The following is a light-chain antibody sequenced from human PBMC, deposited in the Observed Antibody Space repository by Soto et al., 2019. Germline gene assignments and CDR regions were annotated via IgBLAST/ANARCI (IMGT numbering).Light chain of an antibody. CDR1: QSVSSSY. Sequence: EIVLTQSPGTLSLSPGERATLSCRASQSVSSSYLAWYQQKPGQAPRLLIYGASSRATGIPDRFSGSGSGTDFTLTISSLQSEDFAVYYCHQYNFWPTFGQGTKVDI. CDR2: GAS. CDR3: HQYNFWPT. V-gene: IGKV3-20*01. J-gene: IGKJ1*01.